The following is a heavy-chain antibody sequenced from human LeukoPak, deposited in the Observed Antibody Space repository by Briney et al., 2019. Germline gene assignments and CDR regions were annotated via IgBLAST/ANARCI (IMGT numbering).Heavy chain of an antibody. CDR2: IYYSGSA. J-gene: IGHJ6*03. CDR3: ASVRRGFGESSKYYAYYYMGV. V-gene: IGHV4-39*01. CDR1: GGSISSTRYY. Sequence: SETLSLTCTVSGGSISSTRYYWGWIRQPPGKGLEWIGSIYYSGSAYYNPSLKSRVTISLDTSKNQFSLKLSSVTAADTAVYYCASVRRGFGESSKYYAYYYMGVWGKGTTVTISS. D-gene: IGHD3-10*01.